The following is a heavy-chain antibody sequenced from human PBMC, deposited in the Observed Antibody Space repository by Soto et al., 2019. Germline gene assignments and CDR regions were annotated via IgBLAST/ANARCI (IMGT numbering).Heavy chain of an antibody. CDR2: IYYSGST. CDR3: ARDAYGDSFEP. J-gene: IGHJ5*02. D-gene: IGHD4-17*01. CDR1: GGSISSGGYY. Sequence: SETLSLTCTVSGGSISSGGYYWSWIRQHPGKGLEWIGYIYYSGSTYYNPSLKSRVTISVDTSKNQFSLKLSSVTAADTAVYYCARDAYGDSFEPWGQGTLVTVSS. V-gene: IGHV4-31*03.